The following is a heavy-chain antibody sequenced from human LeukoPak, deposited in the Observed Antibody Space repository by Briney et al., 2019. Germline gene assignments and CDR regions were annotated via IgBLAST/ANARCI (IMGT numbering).Heavy chain of an antibody. CDR3: XXGVELRGVSSRTIDF. CDR1: GFTFSSYA. D-gene: IGHD3-10*01. Sequence: TGGSLRLSCAASGFTFSSYAMNWVRQAPGKGLEWVSIISYDSYNRLYADSVTGRFTISRDNSKNTVYLQLDSLRAEDTAVYYXXXGVELRGVSSRTIDFWGQGTLVTVSS. CDR2: ISYDSYNR. V-gene: IGHV3-23*01. J-gene: IGHJ4*02.